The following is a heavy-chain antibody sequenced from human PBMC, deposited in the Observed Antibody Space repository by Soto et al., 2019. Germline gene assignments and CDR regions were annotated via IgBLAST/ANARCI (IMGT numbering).Heavy chain of an antibody. J-gene: IGHJ5*02. V-gene: IGHV2-5*02. Sequence: QITLKESGPTLVKPTQTLTLTCTFSGLSLSTSGKAVSWIRQPPGKALEWLSLIYWDDDKRCNPTLKTRLTITKDTSKNQVVLILTNMDSVDTATYYCAHYVSASPAGWFDPWGQGILVTVSS. CDR3: AHYVSASPAGWFDP. CDR1: GLSLSTSGKA. D-gene: IGHD3-10*01. CDR2: IYWDDDK.